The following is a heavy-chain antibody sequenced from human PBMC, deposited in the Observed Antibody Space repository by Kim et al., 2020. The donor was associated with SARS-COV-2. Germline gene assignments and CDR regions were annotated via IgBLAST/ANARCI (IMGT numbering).Heavy chain of an antibody. D-gene: IGHD2-21*01. CDR1: GFTFSVYT. J-gene: IGHJ4*02. Sequence: GGSLRLSCAASGFTFSVYTVNWVRQAPGKGLEWVSTITSGGHEYYADSVKGRFIISRDNDQSSLYLQMNSLRAEDTAVYYCARDYFIIGGEGPYWGQGPL. CDR2: ITSGGHE. CDR3: ARDYFIIGGEGPY. V-gene: IGHV3-21*06.